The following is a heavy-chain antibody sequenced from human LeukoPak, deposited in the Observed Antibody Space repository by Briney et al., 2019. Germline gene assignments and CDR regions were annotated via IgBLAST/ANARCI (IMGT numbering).Heavy chain of an antibody. V-gene: IGHV3-33*08. J-gene: IGHJ4*02. CDR1: GFTFSRYQ. CDR2: IWYDGSNK. Sequence: PGGSLRLSCAASGFTFSRYQMTWGRQAPGKGLEWVAVIWYDGSNKYYADSVKGRFTISRDNSKNTLYLQMNSLRAEDTAVYYCARGPVAGQYYFDYWGQGTLVTVSS. CDR3: ARGPVAGQYYFDY. D-gene: IGHD6-19*01.